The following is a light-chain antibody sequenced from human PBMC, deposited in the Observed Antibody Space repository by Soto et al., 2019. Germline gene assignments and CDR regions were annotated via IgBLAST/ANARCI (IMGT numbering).Light chain of an antibody. J-gene: IGKJ1*01. CDR3: LQDYNYPWT. CDR1: QSISTY. Sequence: DIQMTQPPSSLSASVGDRVTITCLASQSISTYLNWYHQKPGKAPKLLIYAASSLQSGVPSRFSGSGSGTDFTLTISSLQPEDCATYYCLQDYNYPWTFGQGTKVDIK. CDR2: AAS. V-gene: IGKV1-39*01.